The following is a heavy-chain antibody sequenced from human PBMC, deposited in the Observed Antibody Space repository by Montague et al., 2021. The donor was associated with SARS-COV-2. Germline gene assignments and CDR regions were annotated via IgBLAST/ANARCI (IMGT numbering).Heavy chain of an antibody. CDR3: ARDPHYDILTGYYSY. CDR1: GFTFSSYS. D-gene: IGHD3-9*01. CDR2: ISSSSSYI. V-gene: IGHV3-21*01. J-gene: IGHJ4*02. Sequence: SLRLSCAASGFTFSSYSMNWVRQAPGKGLEWVSSISSSSSYIYYADSVKGRLPISRDNAKNSLYLQMNSLRAEDTAVYYCARDPHYDILTGYYSYWGQGTLVTVSS.